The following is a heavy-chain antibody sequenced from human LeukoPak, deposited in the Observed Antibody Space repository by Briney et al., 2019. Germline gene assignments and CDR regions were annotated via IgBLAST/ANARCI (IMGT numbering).Heavy chain of an antibody. J-gene: IGHJ3*02. CDR2: IYYSGST. CDR3: ARVSMVKKTDAFDI. Sequence: SETLSLTCTVSGGSISSSSYYWSWIRQPPGKGLEWIGYIYYSGSTNYNPSLKSRVTISVDTSKNQFSLKLSSVTAADTAVYYCARVSMVKKTDAFDIWGQGTMVTVSS. CDR1: GGSISSSSYY. V-gene: IGHV4-61*01. D-gene: IGHD4/OR15-4a*01.